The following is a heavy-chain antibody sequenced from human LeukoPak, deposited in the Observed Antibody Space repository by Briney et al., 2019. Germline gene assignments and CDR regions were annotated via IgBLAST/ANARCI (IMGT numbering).Heavy chain of an antibody. V-gene: IGHV1-18*01. CDR3: ARGRYWSSTSCYRRAFDI. J-gene: IGHJ3*02. Sequence: ASVKVSCKASGYTFTSYGISWVRQAPGQGLEWMGWISAYNGNTNYAQKLQGRVTMTTDTSTSTAYMELRSLRSDDTAVYYCARGRYWSSTSCYRRAFDIWGQGTMVTVSS. CDR2: ISAYNGNT. CDR1: GYTFTSYG. D-gene: IGHD2-2*01.